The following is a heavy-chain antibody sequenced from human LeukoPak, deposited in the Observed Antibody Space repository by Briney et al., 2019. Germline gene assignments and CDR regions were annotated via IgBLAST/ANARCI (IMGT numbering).Heavy chain of an antibody. Sequence: GGSLRLSCAASGFTVGDYWMNWVRQPPGKGLEWVANIKQDGSDKAYVDSVRGRFTISRDNAKNSLYLQMNSLRAEDTAVYYCAKVRDRRDGYNFYFYYYMDVWGKGTTVTVSS. D-gene: IGHD5-24*01. CDR3: AKVRDRRDGYNFYFYYYMDV. J-gene: IGHJ6*03. CDR2: IKQDGSDK. CDR1: GFTVGDYW. V-gene: IGHV3-7*01.